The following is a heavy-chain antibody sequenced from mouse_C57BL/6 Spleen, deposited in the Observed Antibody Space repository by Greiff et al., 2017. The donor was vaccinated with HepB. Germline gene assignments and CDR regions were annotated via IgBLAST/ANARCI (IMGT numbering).Heavy chain of an antibody. Sequence: QVQLQQSGAELARPGASVKLSCKASGYTFTSYGISWVKQRTGQGLEWIGEIYPRSGNTYYNEKFKGKATLTADKSSSTAYMELRSLTSEDSAVYFCARDNYDYDRYYAMDYWGQGTSVTVSS. CDR3: ARDNYDYDRYYAMDY. CDR2: IYPRSGNT. CDR1: GYTFTSYG. D-gene: IGHD2-4*01. J-gene: IGHJ4*01. V-gene: IGHV1-81*01.